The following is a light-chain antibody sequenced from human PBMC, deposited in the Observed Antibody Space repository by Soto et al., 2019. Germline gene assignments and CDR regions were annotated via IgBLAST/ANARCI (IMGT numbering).Light chain of an antibody. Sequence: QSALTQPASVSGSPGQSITISCTGTSGDIGSYNRVSWYQQHPGKAPKLIIYEVTDRPSGVSNRFSDSKSDNAASMTISRLQAEDGSDFWSCSCSRGAAFVFGTRTKVTVL. J-gene: IGLJ1*01. CDR2: EVT. CDR1: SGDIGSYNR. V-gene: IGLV2-14*01. CDR3: CSCSRGAAFV.